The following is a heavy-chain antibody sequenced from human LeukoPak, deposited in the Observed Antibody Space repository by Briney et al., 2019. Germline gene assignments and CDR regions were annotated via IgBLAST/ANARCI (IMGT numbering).Heavy chain of an antibody. D-gene: IGHD7-27*01. CDR1: GFTFSTYS. J-gene: IGHJ4*02. CDR3: ARDRNWGFDY. V-gene: IGHV3-48*01. Sequence: GGSLRLSCAASGFTFSTYSVNWVRQAPGKGREWVSYISSSSSSTTYYADSVKGRFTISRDNAKNSLYLQMNSLRGEDTAVYYCARDRNWGFDYWGQGTLVTVSS. CDR2: ISSSSSSTT.